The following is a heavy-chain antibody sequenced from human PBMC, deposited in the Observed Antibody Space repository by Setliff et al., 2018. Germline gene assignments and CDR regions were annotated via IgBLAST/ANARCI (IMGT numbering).Heavy chain of an antibody. V-gene: IGHV4-30-4*08. CDR2: IYYSGST. CDR1: GGSISSGDYY. J-gene: IGHJ3*02. CDR3: ASAPLLYSDSSGLSGTFDI. D-gene: IGHD3-22*01. Sequence: PSETLSLTCTVSGGSISSGDYYWSWIRQPPGKGLEFVGYIYYSGSTNYNPSLKSRVTISIDTSKNQFSLKVSSVTAADTAVYYCASAPLLYSDSSGLSGTFDIWGQGTMVTVSS.